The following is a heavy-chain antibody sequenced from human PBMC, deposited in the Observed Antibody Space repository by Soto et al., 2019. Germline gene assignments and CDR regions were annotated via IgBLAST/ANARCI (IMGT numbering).Heavy chain of an antibody. D-gene: IGHD3-16*01. CDR3: ARRWGGCFDY. J-gene: IGHJ4*02. V-gene: IGHV4-59*08. CDR1: GGSISSYY. Sequence: QVQLQESGPGLVKPSETLSLTCTVSGGSISSYYWSWIRQPPGKGLEWIGYIYYSGSTNYNPSLKSRVTLSVDTSKNQFSLKLSSVTAADTAVYYCARRWGGCFDYWGQGTLVTVSS. CDR2: IYYSGST.